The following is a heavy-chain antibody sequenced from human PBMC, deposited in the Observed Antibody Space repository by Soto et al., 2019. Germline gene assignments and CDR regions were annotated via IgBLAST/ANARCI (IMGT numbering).Heavy chain of an antibody. CDR1: GYAFTSYG. V-gene: IGHV1-18*01. J-gene: IGHJ3*02. CDR3: ASGDWVGAFDI. CDR2: ISAYNGNT. D-gene: IGHD3-10*01. Sequence: GASVKVSSEASGYAFTSYGISWVQQAPGQGLEWMGWISAYNGNTNYAQKLQGRVTMTTDTSTSTAYMELRSLRSDDTAVYYCASGDWVGAFDIWGQGTMVTVSS.